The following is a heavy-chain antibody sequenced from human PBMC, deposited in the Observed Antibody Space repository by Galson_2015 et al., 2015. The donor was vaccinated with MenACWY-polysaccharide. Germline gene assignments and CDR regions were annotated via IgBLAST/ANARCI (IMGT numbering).Heavy chain of an antibody. Sequence: QSGAEVKKPGESLTISCKAPGYIFNNYWIGWVRQMPDKGLEWMGRIFPDNSDPRYSPSFQGQVTVSVDKSTSTAYLHLSGLKASDTGMYYCARLRGLGGQFYCDFWGQGSLVTVSS. V-gene: IGHV5-51*03. D-gene: IGHD4-23*01. CDR1: GYIFNNYW. J-gene: IGHJ4*02. CDR3: ARLRGLGGQFYCDF. CDR2: IFPDNSDP.